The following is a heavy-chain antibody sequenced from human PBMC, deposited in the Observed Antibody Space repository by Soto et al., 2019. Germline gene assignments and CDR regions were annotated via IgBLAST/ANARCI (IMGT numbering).Heavy chain of an antibody. CDR1: GFTFDDYT. CDR2: ISWDGGST. D-gene: IGHD3-22*01. J-gene: IGHJ6*02. Sequence: GGSRRLSCAASGFTFDDYTIHWVRQAPGKGLEWVSLISWDGGSTYYAYSAKVGFTITRDNSKNSMYRQMNSLRTEATALDYCAKTYDSSGPPRWDYYYGMDVWGQGTTVTVSS. V-gene: IGHV3-43*01. CDR3: AKTYDSSGPPRWDYYYGMDV.